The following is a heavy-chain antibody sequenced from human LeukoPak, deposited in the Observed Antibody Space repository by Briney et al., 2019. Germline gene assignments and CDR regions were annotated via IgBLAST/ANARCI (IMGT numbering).Heavy chain of an antibody. Sequence: PSETLSLTCTVSGGSISSSSYYWGWIRQPPGKGLEWIGSIYYSGSTYYNPSLKSRVTISVDTSKNQFSLKLSSVTAADTAVYYCARENGYGSGSHFDYWGQGTLVTVSS. CDR2: IYYSGST. D-gene: IGHD3-10*01. J-gene: IGHJ4*02. CDR1: GGSISSSSYY. V-gene: IGHV4-39*07. CDR3: ARENGYGSGSHFDY.